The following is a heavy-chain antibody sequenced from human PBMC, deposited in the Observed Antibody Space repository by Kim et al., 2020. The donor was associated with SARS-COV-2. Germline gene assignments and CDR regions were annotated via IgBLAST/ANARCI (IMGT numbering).Heavy chain of an antibody. V-gene: IGHV3-66*01. D-gene: IGHD6-13*01. CDR1: GFTVSSNY. CDR3: ASPGRPLGVAAAGFPPGY. Sequence: GGSLRLSCAASGFTVSSNYMSWVRQAPGKGLEWVSVIYSGGSTYYADSVKGRFTISRDNSKNTLYLQMNSLRAEDTAVYYCASPGRPLGVAAAGFPPGYWGQGTLVTVSS. J-gene: IGHJ4*02. CDR2: IYSGGST.